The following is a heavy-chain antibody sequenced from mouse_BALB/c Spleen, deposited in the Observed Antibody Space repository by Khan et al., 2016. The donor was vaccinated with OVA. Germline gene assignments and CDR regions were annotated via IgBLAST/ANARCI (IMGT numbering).Heavy chain of an antibody. CDR2: IDHANGNT. V-gene: IGHV14-3*02. Sequence: EVQLQASGAEIVKPGASVKLSCTASGFNIKDTYIHWVKQRHEQGREWIGRIDHANGNTKYDPKFQGKATITADTSSTTAYLHLSSLTSEDTVVYYCCRGRANQACLAYWCQWTLVTVSA. CDR1: GFNIKDTY. CDR3: CRGRANQACLAY. D-gene: IGHD3-3*01. J-gene: IGHJ3*01.